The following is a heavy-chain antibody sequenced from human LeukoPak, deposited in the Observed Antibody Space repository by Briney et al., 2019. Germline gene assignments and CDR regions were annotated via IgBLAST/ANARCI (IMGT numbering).Heavy chain of an antibody. J-gene: IGHJ4*02. CDR1: GGSLSSNY. V-gene: IGHV4-59*01. CDR2: IYYSGST. D-gene: IGHD6-6*01. Sequence: SETLSLTCTVSGGSLSSNYWSWVRQPPGKGLEWIGYIYYSGSTNYNPSLKSRVTISVDTSKNQFYLRLSSVTAADTAVYYCARSVIAARPFDYWGQGTLVTVSS. CDR3: ARSVIAARPFDY.